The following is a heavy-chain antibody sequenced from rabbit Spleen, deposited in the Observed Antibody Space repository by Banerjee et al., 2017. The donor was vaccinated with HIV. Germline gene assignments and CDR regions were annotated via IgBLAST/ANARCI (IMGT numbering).Heavy chain of an antibody. Sequence: QSLEESGGDLVQPEGSLTLTCTASGFSFSSYWMSWVRQAPGKGLEWIGYIASGSDNAGYASWAKGRFTISKTSSTTVTLQMTSLTAADTATYFCARDSSCSFSSYGMDLWGQGTGHRL. CDR2: IASGSDNA. CDR1: GFSFSSYW. J-gene: IGHJ6*01. D-gene: IGHD1-1*01. V-gene: IGHV1S40*01. CDR3: ARDSSCSFSSYGMDL.